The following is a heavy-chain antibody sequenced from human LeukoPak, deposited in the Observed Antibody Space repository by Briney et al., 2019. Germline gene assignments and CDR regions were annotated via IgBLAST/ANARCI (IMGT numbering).Heavy chain of an antibody. Sequence: ASVKVSCKASGYTFTSYYMHWVRQAPGQGLEWMGIINPSGGSTSYAQKFQGRVTITRHTSISTAYMELSSLRCEDTAVYYCARGGVGGSGWYANFEWGQGTLVTVSS. CDR3: ARGGVGGSGWYANFE. CDR2: INPSGGST. CDR1: GYTFTSYY. J-gene: IGHJ4*02. V-gene: IGHV1-46*01. D-gene: IGHD6-19*01.